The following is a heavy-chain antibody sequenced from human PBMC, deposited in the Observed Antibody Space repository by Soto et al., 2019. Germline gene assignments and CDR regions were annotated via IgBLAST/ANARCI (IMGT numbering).Heavy chain of an antibody. Sequence: QVQLQESGPGLVKPSQTLSLTCTVSGDSIFGSDYYWSWIRQAPGKGLQWVGSIYYSGSTYYNPSLKSRVAIAVDTPQNQFSLKLTSVTAADTAVYFCARDVDSTILKPNDAFGIWGPGTMFTVSS. J-gene: IGHJ3*02. CDR3: ARDVDSTILKPNDAFGI. D-gene: IGHD5-18*01. CDR1: GDSIFGSDYY. V-gene: IGHV4-30-4*01. CDR2: IYYSGST.